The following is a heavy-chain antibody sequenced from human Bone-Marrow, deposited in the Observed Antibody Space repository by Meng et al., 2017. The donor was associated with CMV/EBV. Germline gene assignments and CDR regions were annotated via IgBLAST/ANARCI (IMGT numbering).Heavy chain of an antibody. CDR3: ARSQGKGSGYPFDY. Sequence: GGSLRLSCAASGFTVSSNYMSWVRQAPGKGLEWMAVIWYDGTNKYHVDSVKGRFTISRDNSRNTLYLQMNSLRAEDTAVYYCARSQGKGSGYPFDYWGQGTLVTVSS. J-gene: IGHJ4*02. CDR1: GFTVSSNY. CDR2: IWYDGTNK. D-gene: IGHD3-3*01. V-gene: IGHV3-33*08.